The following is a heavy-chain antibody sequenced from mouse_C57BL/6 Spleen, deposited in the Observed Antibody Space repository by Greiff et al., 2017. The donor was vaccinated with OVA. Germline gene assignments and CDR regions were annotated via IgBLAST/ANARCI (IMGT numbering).Heavy chain of an antibody. V-gene: IGHV1-55*01. D-gene: IGHD1-1*01. CDR1: GYTFTSYW. CDR3: ARVYYYGSSWFDD. J-gene: IGHJ2*01. Sequence: QVQLQQPGAELVKPGASVKMSCKASGYTFTSYWITWVKQRPGQGLEWIGDIYPGSGSTHYNEKFKSTATLTVDTSSSPAYMQLSSLTSEDSAVYCCARVYYYGSSWFDDWGKGTTLTVSS. CDR2: IYPGSGST.